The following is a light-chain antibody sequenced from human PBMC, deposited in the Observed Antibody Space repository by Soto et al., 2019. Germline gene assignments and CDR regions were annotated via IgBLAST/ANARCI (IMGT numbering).Light chain of an antibody. V-gene: IGKV1-16*01. J-gene: IGKJ5*01. CDR3: QQYYSYPLT. CDR2: AAS. Sequence: IQMTQSPSSLSASVGGRVTITSQASQDISNYLNWYQQKPGKAPKLMIYAASTLQSGVPSRFSGSGSGTDCTLTISCLQSEDVATYYCQQYYSYPLTFGQGTRLEIK. CDR1: QDISNY.